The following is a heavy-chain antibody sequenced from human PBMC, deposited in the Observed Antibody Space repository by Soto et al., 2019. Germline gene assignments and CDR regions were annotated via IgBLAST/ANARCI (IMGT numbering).Heavy chain of an antibody. V-gene: IGHV3-72*01. Sequence: HPGGSLRLSCAGSGFIFSDHHLDWFRLPPGTGLEWVGRGTDKGQSYTTEYAASVKRRFTISRDFSRNALNLQMNSLSTEDTAVYYGARDNKIQAFDIWGQGTTVTVSS. CDR1: GFIFSDHH. CDR3: ARDNKIQAFDI. J-gene: IGHJ3*02. CDR2: GTDKGQSYTT.